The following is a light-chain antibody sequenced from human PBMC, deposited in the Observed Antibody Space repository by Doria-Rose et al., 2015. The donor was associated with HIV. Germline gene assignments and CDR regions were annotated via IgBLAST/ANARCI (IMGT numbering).Light chain of an antibody. CDR3: QQRSNWPPIFT. CDR2: DAS. V-gene: IGKV3-11*01. Sequence: PGERATLSCRASQSVSRNLAWYQQKPGQAPRLLIYDASNRATGIPARFSGSGSGTDFTLTISSLEPEDYAFYFCQQRSNWPPIFTCGPGTKVDI. CDR1: QSVSRN. J-gene: IGKJ3*01.